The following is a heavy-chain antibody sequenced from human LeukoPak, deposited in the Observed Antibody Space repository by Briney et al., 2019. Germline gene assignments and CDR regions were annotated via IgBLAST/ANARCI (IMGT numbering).Heavy chain of an antibody. CDR1: GYTFSKYG. Sequence: ASVKVSCKASGYTFSKYGISWVRQAPGQGLEWMGWISAYNGNTNYAQKLQGRVTMTTDTSTSTAYMELRSLRSDDTAVYYCAREDRGYGEPSDNYYYYMDVWGKGTTVTVSS. J-gene: IGHJ6*03. V-gene: IGHV1-18*01. D-gene: IGHD4-17*01. CDR2: ISAYNGNT. CDR3: AREDRGYGEPSDNYYYYMDV.